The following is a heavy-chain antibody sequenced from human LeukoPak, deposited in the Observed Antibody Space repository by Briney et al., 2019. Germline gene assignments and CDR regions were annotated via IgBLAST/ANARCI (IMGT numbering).Heavy chain of an antibody. Sequence: SETLSLTCTVSGGSISSYYWSWIRQPPGKGLEWIGYIYYSGSTNYNPSLKSRVTISVDTSKNQFSLKLSSVTAADTAVYYCARDSVYSSGWYSYWYFGLWGRGTLVTVSS. CDR1: GGSISSYY. CDR2: IYYSGST. D-gene: IGHD6-19*01. CDR3: ARDSVYSSGWYSYWYFGL. J-gene: IGHJ2*01. V-gene: IGHV4-59*01.